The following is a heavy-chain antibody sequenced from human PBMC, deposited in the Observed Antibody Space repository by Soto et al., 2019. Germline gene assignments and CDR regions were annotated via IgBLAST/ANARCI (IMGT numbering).Heavy chain of an antibody. CDR3: AKDRRAGGNYGFYSDF. Sequence: EVQLLESGGGLVQPGGSLRLSCAASGFTFSSYGMTWVRQAPGKGLEWVSFSSATGAGTYYADSVKGRFTISRDNSKNTLYLQMTSLSADDTVVYYCAKDRRAGGNYGFYSDFWGQGALVIVSS. V-gene: IGHV3-23*01. CDR2: SSATGAGT. D-gene: IGHD1-7*01. J-gene: IGHJ4*02. CDR1: GFTFSSYG.